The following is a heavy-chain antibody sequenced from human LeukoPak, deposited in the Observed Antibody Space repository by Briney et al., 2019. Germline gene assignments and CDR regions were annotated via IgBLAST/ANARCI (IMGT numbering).Heavy chain of an antibody. Sequence: ASVTVSCKASGYTFTGYYMHWVRQAPGQGLEWMGWINPNSGGTNYAQKFQGRDTMTRDTSISTAYMELSRLRSDDTAVYYCARDMSGSYQDNWFDPWGQGTLVTVSS. V-gene: IGHV1-2*02. D-gene: IGHD1-26*01. CDR2: INPNSGGT. CDR3: ARDMSGSYQDNWFDP. J-gene: IGHJ5*02. CDR1: GYTFTGYY.